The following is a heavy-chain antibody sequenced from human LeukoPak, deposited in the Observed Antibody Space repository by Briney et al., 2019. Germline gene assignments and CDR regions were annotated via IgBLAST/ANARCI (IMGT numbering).Heavy chain of an antibody. CDR2: IYSGGTT. CDR3: AKDKVLGNDAFDI. J-gene: IGHJ3*02. V-gene: IGHV3-66*01. D-gene: IGHD3-16*01. Sequence: GGSLRLSCAASGFSVSSNYRSWVRQAPGKGLEWVSVIYSGGTTGYADSVKGRFTISRDNAKNSLYLQMNSLRAEDTAVYYCAKDKVLGNDAFDIWGQATMVTVSS. CDR1: GFSVSSNY.